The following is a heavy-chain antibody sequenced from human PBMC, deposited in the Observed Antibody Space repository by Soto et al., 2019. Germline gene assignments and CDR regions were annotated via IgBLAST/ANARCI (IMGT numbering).Heavy chain of an antibody. CDR1: GFTFTSSA. CDR2: IVVGSSNT. D-gene: IGHD2-15*01. Sequence: SVKVSCKASGFTFTSSAMQWVRQARGQRLEWIVWIVVGSSNTNYAQKFQERVTITRDMSTSTAYMELSSLRSEDTAVYYCAANLGYCSGGSCYAYYMDVWGKGTTVTVSS. V-gene: IGHV1-58*02. J-gene: IGHJ6*03. CDR3: AANLGYCSGGSCYAYYMDV.